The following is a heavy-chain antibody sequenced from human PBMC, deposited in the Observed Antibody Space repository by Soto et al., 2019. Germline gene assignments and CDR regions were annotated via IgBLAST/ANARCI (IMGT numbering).Heavy chain of an antibody. CDR2: INPNSGGT. J-gene: IGHJ6*02. CDR3: ARERVKGVATTITWNNYYYYYGMDV. V-gene: IGHV1-2*04. CDR1: GYTFTGYY. D-gene: IGHD5-12*01. Sequence: ASVKVSCKASGYTFTGYYMHWVRQAPGQGLEWMGWINPNSGGTNYAQKFQGWVTMTRDTSISTAYMELSRLRSDDTAVYYCARERVKGVATTITWNNYYYYYGMDVWGQGTTVTV.